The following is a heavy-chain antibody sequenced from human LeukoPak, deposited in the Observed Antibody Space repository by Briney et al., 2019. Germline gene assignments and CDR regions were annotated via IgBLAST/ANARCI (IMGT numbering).Heavy chain of an antibody. D-gene: IGHD6-13*01. CDR2: INQEGSEK. CDR1: GFTFNNYW. Sequence: PGGSLILSCAASGFTFNNYWMSWVRQSAGKGLEWLANINQEGSEKIYVDSVKGRFTISRDNAKNSLYLQMNSLRVEDTAVYYCARHYSSSWFGYWGQGTPVTVSS. J-gene: IGHJ4*02. V-gene: IGHV3-7*01. CDR3: ARHYSSSWFGY.